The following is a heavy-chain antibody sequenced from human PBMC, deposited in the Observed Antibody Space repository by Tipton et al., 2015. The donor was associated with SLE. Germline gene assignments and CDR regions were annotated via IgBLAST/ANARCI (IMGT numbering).Heavy chain of an antibody. J-gene: IGHJ4*02. V-gene: IGHV4-34*01. D-gene: IGHD2-15*01. Sequence: TLSLTCTVYGGSFSDYYWSWIRQPPGKGLEWIGEINHRGSTNYNPSLKSRVTLSVDTSKNQFSLRLRSVTAADTAVYYCARHYGIMSTPLYYFDYWGQGTLVTVSS. CDR2: INHRGST. CDR1: GGSFSDYY. CDR3: ARHYGIMSTPLYYFDY.